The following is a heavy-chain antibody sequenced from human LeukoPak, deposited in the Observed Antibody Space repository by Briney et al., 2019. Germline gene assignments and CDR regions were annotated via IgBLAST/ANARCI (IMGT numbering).Heavy chain of an antibody. V-gene: IGHV3-30-3*01. CDR2: ISYDGSNK. CDR3: ARDTRPVLRYFARLQLVY. CDR1: GFTFSSYA. Sequence: GALRLSCAASGFTFSSYAMHWVRQAPGKGLGWVAVISYDGSNKYYADSVKGRFTISRDNSKNTLYLQMNSLRAEDTAVYYCARDTRPVLRYFARLQLVYWGQGTLVTVSS. D-gene: IGHD3-9*01. J-gene: IGHJ4*02.